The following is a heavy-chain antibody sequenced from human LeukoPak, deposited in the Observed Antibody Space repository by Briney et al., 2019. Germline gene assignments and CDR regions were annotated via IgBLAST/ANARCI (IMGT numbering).Heavy chain of an antibody. CDR3: ARVGDVTMADAFDI. D-gene: IGHD3-3*01. J-gene: IGHJ3*02. V-gene: IGHV3-21*01. CDR2: ISSSSSYI. Sequence: GGSLRLSCAASGFTFSSYSMNWVRQAPGKGLEWVSSISSSSSYIYYADSVKGRFTISRDNAKNSLYLQMNSLRAEDTAVYYCARVGDVTMADAFDIWGQGTMVTVSS. CDR1: GFTFSSYS.